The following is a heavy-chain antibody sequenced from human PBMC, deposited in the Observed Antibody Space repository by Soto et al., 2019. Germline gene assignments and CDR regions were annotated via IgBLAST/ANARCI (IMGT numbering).Heavy chain of an antibody. V-gene: IGHV3-48*01. CDR2: ISSSSSTI. CDR1: GFTFSSYS. J-gene: IGHJ5*02. CDR3: AREYCSSTSCLNWFAP. D-gene: IGHD2-2*01. Sequence: GGSLRLSCAASGFTFSSYSMNWVRQAPGKGLEWVSYISSSSSTIYYADSVKGRFTTSRDNAKNSLYLQMNSLRAEDTAVYYCAREYCSSTSCLNWFAPWGQEPRVTVSS.